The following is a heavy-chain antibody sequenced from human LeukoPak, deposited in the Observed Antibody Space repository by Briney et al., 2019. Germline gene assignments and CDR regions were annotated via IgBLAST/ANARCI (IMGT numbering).Heavy chain of an antibody. CDR3: AKDESVVGVNYFAS. V-gene: IGHV3-23*01. D-gene: IGHD3-10*01. CDR2: ILGGGGT. CDR1: GVSLTTYT. J-gene: IGHJ4*02. Sequence: GRSLRLSCSASGVSLTTYTTSWGPKGPGEGLEWVAGILGGGGTYHGHSARGRFTVSRDNSKDTLYLQMDSLRGEDTALYYCAKDESVVGVNYFASWGEGTLVTVSS.